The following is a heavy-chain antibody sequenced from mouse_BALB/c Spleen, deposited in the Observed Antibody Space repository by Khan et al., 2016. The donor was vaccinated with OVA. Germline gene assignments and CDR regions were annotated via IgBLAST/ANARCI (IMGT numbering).Heavy chain of an antibody. CDR3: ARETVVDVYWYFDV. Sequence: EVELVESGGGLVQPGGSLRLSCATSGFTFTDYYMSWVRQPPGKSLEWLGFIRNKAKGYTPEYSAPVKGRFTISRDNSQNIVYLQMNTLRAEDSATYYCARETVVDVYWYFDVWGAGTTVTVSS. D-gene: IGHD1-1*01. CDR1: GFTFTDYY. CDR2: IRNKAKGYTP. V-gene: IGHV7-3*02. J-gene: IGHJ1*01.